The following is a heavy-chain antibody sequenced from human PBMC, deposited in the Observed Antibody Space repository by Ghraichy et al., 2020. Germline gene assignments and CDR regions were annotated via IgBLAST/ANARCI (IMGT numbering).Heavy chain of an antibody. J-gene: IGHJ4*02. CDR2: INPRSGGT. V-gene: IGHV1-2*02. CDR1: GYTFTDYY. D-gene: IGHD3-10*01. CDR3: ARQSEESITMVRGVHGDAFDY. Sequence: ASVKVSCKASGYTFTDYYMHWVRQAPGQGLEWMGWINPRSGGTNYAQKFQGRVTMTRDTSISTAYMELSSLRSDGTAVYYCARQSEESITMVRGVHGDAFDYWGQGTLVTVSS.